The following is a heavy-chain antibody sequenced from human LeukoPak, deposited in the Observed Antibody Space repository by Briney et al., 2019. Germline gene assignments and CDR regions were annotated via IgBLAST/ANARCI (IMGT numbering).Heavy chain of an antibody. Sequence: SETLSLTCSVSGGSIGSDGYYWNWIRQHPGKGLEWIGYIYYSGSTTYSPSLKSRVAISVDTSKNQFFLSLRSVTAADTAMYYCARGRYYGSSGDRWGQGTLVTVSS. CDR2: IYYSGST. J-gene: IGHJ5*02. CDR3: ARGRYYGSSGDR. CDR1: GGSIGSDGYY. D-gene: IGHD3-10*01. V-gene: IGHV4-31*03.